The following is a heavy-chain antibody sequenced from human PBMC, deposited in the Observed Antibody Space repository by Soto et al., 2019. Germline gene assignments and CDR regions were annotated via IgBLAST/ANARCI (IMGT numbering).Heavy chain of an antibody. Sequence: ASVKVSCKASGYTFTSYYMHWVRQAPGQGLEWMGIINPSGGSTSYAQKFQGRVTMTRDTSTSTVYMELSSLRSEDTAVYYCARLHYYDSSGYWGHDAFDIWGQGTMVTVSS. CDR3: ARLHYYDSSGYWGHDAFDI. D-gene: IGHD3-22*01. CDR2: INPSGGST. J-gene: IGHJ3*02. CDR1: GYTFTSYY. V-gene: IGHV1-46*03.